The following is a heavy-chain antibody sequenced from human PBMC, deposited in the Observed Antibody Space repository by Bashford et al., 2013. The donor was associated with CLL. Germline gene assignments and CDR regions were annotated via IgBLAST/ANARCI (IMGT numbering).Heavy chain of an antibody. J-gene: IGHJ4*02. V-gene: IGHV3-9*01. CDR3: ARDPRLLDF. Sequence: GGSLRLSCAASGFSFDDYAMHWVRQSPGKGLEWVSRISWNSVSVGYADSVKGRFTISRDNARNSLYLEMNSLRAEDTAVYYCARDPRLLDFWGQGTLVTVSS. D-gene: IGHD1-1*01. CDR1: GFSFDDYA. CDR2: ISWNSVSV.